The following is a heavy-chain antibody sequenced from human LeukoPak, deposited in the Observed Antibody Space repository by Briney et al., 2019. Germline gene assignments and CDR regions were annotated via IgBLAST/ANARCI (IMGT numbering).Heavy chain of an antibody. CDR3: AVTYYYDSSGYRPDAFDI. Sequence: ASVKGSCKASGYTFTSYGISWVRQAPGQGLEWMGWISAYNGNTNYAQKLQGRVTMTTDTSPSTAYMELRSLRSDDTAVYYCAVTYYYDSSGYRPDAFDIWGQGTMVTVSS. J-gene: IGHJ3*02. D-gene: IGHD3-22*01. CDR1: GYTFTSYG. CDR2: ISAYNGNT. V-gene: IGHV1-18*01.